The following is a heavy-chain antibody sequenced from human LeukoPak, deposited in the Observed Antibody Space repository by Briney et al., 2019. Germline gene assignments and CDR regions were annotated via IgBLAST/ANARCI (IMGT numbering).Heavy chain of an antibody. CDR2: IYYSGST. J-gene: IGHJ5*02. CDR3: ARGNYDSSGYDWFDP. V-gene: IGHV4-59*13. Sequence: PSETLSLTCTVSGGSISSYYWSWIRHPPAKGMGWSGYIYYSGSTNYNPSLKSRVTISVDTSKNQFSLKLSSVTAADTAVYYCARGNYDSSGYDWFDPWGQGTLVTVSS. CDR1: GGSISSYY. D-gene: IGHD3-22*01.